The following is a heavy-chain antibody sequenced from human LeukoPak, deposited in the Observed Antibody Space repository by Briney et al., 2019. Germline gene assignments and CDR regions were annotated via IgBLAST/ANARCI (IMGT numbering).Heavy chain of an antibody. CDR2: VDHISST. Sequence: SQTLSLTCSVSDDSITMYYWTWIRQPPGQGLKWIGYVDHISSTNFNPSLNGRVSISRDTTKNLFSLRLRSVTAADTAVYFCARGRVSSSTWYSTYYYYFYMDVWGKGTTVTVSS. CDR3: ARGRVSSSTWYSTYYYYFYMDV. D-gene: IGHD1-1*01. V-gene: IGHV4-59*01. CDR1: DDSITMYY. J-gene: IGHJ6*03.